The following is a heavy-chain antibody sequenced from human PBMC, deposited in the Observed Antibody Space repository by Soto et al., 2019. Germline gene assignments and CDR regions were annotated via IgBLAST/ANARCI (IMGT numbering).Heavy chain of an antibody. Sequence: QVQLQESGPGLVKPSGTLSLTCAVSSGSISSSNWWSWVRQPPGKGLEWIGEIYHSGSTNYNPSLKSRVTISVDKSKNQFSLKLSSVTAADTAVYYCARESHRPDYGETPEPYFDYWGQGTLVTVSS. V-gene: IGHV4-4*02. D-gene: IGHD4-17*01. CDR2: IYHSGST. J-gene: IGHJ4*02. CDR1: SGSISSSNW. CDR3: ARESHRPDYGETPEPYFDY.